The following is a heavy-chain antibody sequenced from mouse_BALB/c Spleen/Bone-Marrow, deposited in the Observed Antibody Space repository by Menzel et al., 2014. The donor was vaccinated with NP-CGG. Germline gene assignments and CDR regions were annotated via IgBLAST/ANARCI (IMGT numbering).Heavy chain of an antibody. CDR2: IYPGDGDT. J-gene: IGHJ2*01. D-gene: IGHD1-2*01. CDR3: TRSTATFDY. V-gene: IGHV1-80*01. Sequence: VKLVESGAELVRPGSSVKISCKASGYAFSAYWMNWVKQRPGQGLEWIGQIYPGDGDTNYNGRFKGKATLTADKSSSTAYMQLSSLTSEDSAVYFCTRSTATFDYWGQGTTLTVPS. CDR1: GYAFSAYW.